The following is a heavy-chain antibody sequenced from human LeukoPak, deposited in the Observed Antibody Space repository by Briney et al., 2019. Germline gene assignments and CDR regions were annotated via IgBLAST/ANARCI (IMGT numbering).Heavy chain of an antibody. D-gene: IGHD2-15*01. J-gene: IGHJ6*03. CDR1: GYSFTSYW. V-gene: IGHV5-51*01. Sequence: GEPLKISCKGSGYSFTSYWIGWVRQMPGKGLEWMGIIYPGDSDTRYSPSFQGQVTISADKSISTAYLQWSSLKASDTAMYYCARHVRRGYCSGGSCYVNYYYMDVWGKGTTVTVSS. CDR2: IYPGDSDT. CDR3: ARHVRRGYCSGGSCYVNYYYMDV.